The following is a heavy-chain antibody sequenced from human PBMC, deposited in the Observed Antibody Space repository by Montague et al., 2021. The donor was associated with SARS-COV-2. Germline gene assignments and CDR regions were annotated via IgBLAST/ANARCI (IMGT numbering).Heavy chain of an antibody. V-gene: IGHV4-38-2*02. J-gene: IGHJ4*02. Sequence: SETLSLTCTVSGYSISSGYYWGWIRQPPGKGLEWIGSIYHSGSTYYNPSLKSRVTISVDTSKNQFSLKLSSVTAADTAVDYCARDVRYYDFWSGRAQTSPDYWGQGTLVTVSS. CDR1: GYSISSGYY. CDR2: IYHSGST. CDR3: ARDVRYYDFWSGRAQTSPDY. D-gene: IGHD3-3*01.